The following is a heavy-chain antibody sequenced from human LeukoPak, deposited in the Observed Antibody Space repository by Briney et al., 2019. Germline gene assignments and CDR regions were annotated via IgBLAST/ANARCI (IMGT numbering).Heavy chain of an antibody. Sequence: SETLSLTCAVYGGSFSGYYWSWIRQPPGKGLEWIGEINHGGSTNYNPSLKSRVTISVDTSKNQFSLKLSSVTAADTAVYYCARGHDYDFWSGYGNPAQFDYWGQGTLVTVSS. V-gene: IGHV4-34*01. D-gene: IGHD3-3*01. J-gene: IGHJ4*02. CDR1: GGSFSGYY. CDR2: INHGGST. CDR3: ARGHDYDFWSGYGNPAQFDY.